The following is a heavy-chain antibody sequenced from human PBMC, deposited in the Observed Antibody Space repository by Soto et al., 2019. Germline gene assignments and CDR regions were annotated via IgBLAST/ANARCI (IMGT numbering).Heavy chain of an antibody. CDR1: GYTFTSYG. CDR3: ARDRITKYCSGGSCYLTDTTADY. CDR2: ISAYNGNT. D-gene: IGHD2-15*01. V-gene: IGHV1-18*01. J-gene: IGHJ4*02. Sequence: ASVKVSCKASGYTFTSYGISWVRQAPGQGPERMGWISAYNGNTNYAQKLQGRVTMTTDTSTSTAYMELRSLRSDDTAVYYCARDRITKYCSGGSCYLTDTTADYWGQGTLVTVSS.